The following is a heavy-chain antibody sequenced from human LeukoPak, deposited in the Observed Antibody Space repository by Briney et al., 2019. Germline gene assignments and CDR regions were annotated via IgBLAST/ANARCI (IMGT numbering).Heavy chain of an antibody. Sequence: QTGGSLRLSCAASGFTFSSIAMSWVRQAPGKGLEWVLAISGSGGSTYYADPVKGRFTISSDNSKNTLYLQMNSLRAEDTAVYYCAKVGLYSYAYWGQGTLVTVSS. CDR2: ISGSGGST. D-gene: IGHD5-18*01. CDR3: AKVGLYSYAY. CDR1: GFTFSSIA. J-gene: IGHJ4*02. V-gene: IGHV3-23*01.